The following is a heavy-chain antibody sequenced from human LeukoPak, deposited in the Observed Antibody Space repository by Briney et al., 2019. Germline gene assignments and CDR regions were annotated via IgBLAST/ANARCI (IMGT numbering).Heavy chain of an antibody. CDR2: IYHSGST. D-gene: IGHD3-10*01. Sequence: SGTLSLTCAVSGGSISSSNWWSWVRQPPGKGLEWIGEIYHSGSTNYNPSLKSRVTISVDKSKNQFSLKLSSVTAADTAVYYCASTQWFGENYYYGMDAWGQGTTVTVSS. J-gene: IGHJ6*02. V-gene: IGHV4-4*02. CDR3: ASTQWFGENYYYGMDA. CDR1: GGSISSSNW.